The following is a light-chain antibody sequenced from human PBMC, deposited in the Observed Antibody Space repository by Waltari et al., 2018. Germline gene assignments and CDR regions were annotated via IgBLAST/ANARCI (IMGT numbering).Light chain of an antibody. CDR1: TWAAFSTYY. CDR3: ALYYGNARWV. Sequence: QTVVTQEPSLTVSPGGTVTLTCTPPTWAAFSTYYPNWFQQKPGQAPTSLIYDTNKRHFWTPARFSGSLLGGKAALTLSRALPEDEADYYCALYYGNARWVFGGGTKLTVL. J-gene: IGLJ3*02. V-gene: IGLV7-43*01. CDR2: DTN.